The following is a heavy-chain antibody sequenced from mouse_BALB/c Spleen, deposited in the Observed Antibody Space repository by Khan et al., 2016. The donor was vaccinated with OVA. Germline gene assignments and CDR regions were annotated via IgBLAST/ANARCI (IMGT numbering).Heavy chain of an antibody. CDR3: DREGCGPWFAY. J-gene: IGHJ3*01. CDR1: GFSLTSYG. Sequence: QVQLKESGPGLVAPSQSLSITCTVSGFSLTSYGVHWVRQPPGKGLEWLGVIWAGGSTNYNSALMSRLSISKDNSKSQVFLKVNSLPTDDAVMCYCDREGCGPWFAYWGQGTLVTVSA. CDR2: IWAGGST. D-gene: IGHD3-3*01. V-gene: IGHV2-9*02.